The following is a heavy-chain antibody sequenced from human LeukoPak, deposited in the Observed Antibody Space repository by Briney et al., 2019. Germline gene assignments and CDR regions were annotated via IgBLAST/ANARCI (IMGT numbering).Heavy chain of an antibody. D-gene: IGHD5-12*01. Sequence: GSSVKVSCKASGGTFSSYAISWVRQAPGQGLEWMGGIIPIFGTANCAQKFQGRVTITTDESTSTAYMELSSLRSEDTAVYYCASGRGGYGPWGNFDYWGQGTLVTVSS. CDR3: ASGRGGYGPWGNFDY. CDR1: GGTFSSYA. CDR2: IIPIFGTA. V-gene: IGHV1-69*05. J-gene: IGHJ4*02.